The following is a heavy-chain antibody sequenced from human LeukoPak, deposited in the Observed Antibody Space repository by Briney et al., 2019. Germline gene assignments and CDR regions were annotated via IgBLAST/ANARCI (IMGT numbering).Heavy chain of an antibody. V-gene: IGHV1-8*01. CDR2: VSPKTGRT. Sequence: GASAKVSCKASGYTFRIHDINWVRQAPGQRLEWMGWVSPKTGRTGNAQKFQGSVYMTTNASLSTAYLELSNLRSDDTAVYFCARGSERNDGWLDPWGQGTLVSVPS. D-gene: IGHD1-1*01. J-gene: IGHJ5*02. CDR1: GYTFRIHD. CDR3: ARGSERNDGWLDP.